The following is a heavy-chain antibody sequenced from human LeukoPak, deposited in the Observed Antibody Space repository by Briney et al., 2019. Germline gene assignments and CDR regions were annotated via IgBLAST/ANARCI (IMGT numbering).Heavy chain of an antibody. D-gene: IGHD6-13*01. J-gene: IGHJ6*02. Sequence: SETLSLTCTVSGGSISSYYWSWIRQPPGKGLEWIGYIYYSGSTNYNPSLKSRVTISVDTSKNQFSLKLSSVTAADTAVYYCARDSSSWYYYYGIDVWGQGTTVTVSS. V-gene: IGHV4-59*01. CDR2: IYYSGST. CDR1: GGSISSYY. CDR3: ARDSSSWYYYYGIDV.